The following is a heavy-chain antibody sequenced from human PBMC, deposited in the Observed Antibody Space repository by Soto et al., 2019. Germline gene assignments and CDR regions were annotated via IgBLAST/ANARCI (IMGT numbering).Heavy chain of an antibody. V-gene: IGHV4-34*01. CDR2: INHSGST. Sequence: SETLSLTCAVYGGSFSGYYWSWIRQPPGKGLEWIGEINHSGSTNYNPSIKSRVNISVDTSKNQFSLKLSSVTAADTAVYYFASYFMITFGGVIVYSYYYRDVWGKGTTVTVSS. J-gene: IGHJ6*03. CDR3: ASYFMITFGGVIVYSYYYRDV. D-gene: IGHD3-16*02. CDR1: GGSFSGYY.